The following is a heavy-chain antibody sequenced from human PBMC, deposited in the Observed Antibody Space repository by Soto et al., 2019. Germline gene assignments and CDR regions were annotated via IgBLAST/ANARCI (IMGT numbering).Heavy chain of an antibody. D-gene: IGHD2-2*01. CDR2: IYPGDSDT. Sequence: PGESLKISCKGSGYSFTSYWLGRVRQMPGKGLEWMGIIYPGDSDTRYSPSFQGQVTISADKSISTAYLQWSSLKASDTAMYYCARQRRRVRICSSTSCFPSCIAARDWGCYYYGMDVWGQGTTVTVSS. V-gene: IGHV5-51*01. CDR1: GYSFTSYW. J-gene: IGHJ6*02. CDR3: ARQRRRVRICSSTSCFPSCIAARDWGCYYYGMDV.